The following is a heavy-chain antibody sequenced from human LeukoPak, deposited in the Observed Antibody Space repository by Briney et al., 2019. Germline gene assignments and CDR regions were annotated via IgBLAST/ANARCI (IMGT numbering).Heavy chain of an antibody. CDR1: GFTFSSYR. CDR2: IKQDGSEK. Sequence: PGGSLGLSCAASGFTFSSYRMSWVRQAPGKGLEWVANIKQDGSEKYYVDSVRGRFTISRDNAKNSLYLQMNSLRAEDTAVYYCANTHLYDILTGFRRAGFGYWGQGTLVTVSS. D-gene: IGHD3-9*01. V-gene: IGHV3-7*03. J-gene: IGHJ4*02. CDR3: ANTHLYDILTGFRRAGFGY.